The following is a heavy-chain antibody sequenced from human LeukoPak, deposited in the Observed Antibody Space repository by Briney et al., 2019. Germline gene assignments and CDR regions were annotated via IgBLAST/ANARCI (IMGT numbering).Heavy chain of an antibody. D-gene: IGHD3-10*01. V-gene: IGHV3-30*04. CDR3: ARGGPGSYHGMDV. CDR2: ISYDGSNK. Sequence: PGGSLRLSCAASGFTFSSYAMHWVRQAPGKGLEWVAVISYDGSNKYYADSVKGRFTISRDNAKNSLYLQMNSLRAEDTAVYYCARGGPGSYHGMDVWGQGTTVTVSS. CDR1: GFTFSSYA. J-gene: IGHJ6*02.